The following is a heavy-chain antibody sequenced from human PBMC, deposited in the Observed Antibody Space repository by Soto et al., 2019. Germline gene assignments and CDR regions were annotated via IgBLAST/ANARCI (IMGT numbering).Heavy chain of an antibody. CDR3: ARGAAAGTLVRSGFDY. J-gene: IGHJ4*02. CDR1: GGSTSRGDYY. Sequence: PSETLSLTCTVSGGSTSRGDYYWSWIRPPPGKGLEWIGYIYYSGSTYYNPSLKGRVTISVDTSKNQFSLKLSSVTAADTAVYYCARGAAAGTLVRSGFDYWGQGTLVTVSS. V-gene: IGHV4-30-4*01. D-gene: IGHD6-13*01. CDR2: IYYSGST.